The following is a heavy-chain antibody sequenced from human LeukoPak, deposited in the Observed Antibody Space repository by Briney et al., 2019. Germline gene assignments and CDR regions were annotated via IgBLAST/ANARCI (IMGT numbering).Heavy chain of an antibody. D-gene: IGHD2-2*01. CDR1: GYTFTTYS. J-gene: IGHJ1*01. Sequence: ASVKVSCKASGYTFTTYSLAWVRQAPGQSVEWMGWISVNNGGTNYAQSFQDRVTLTRDTSTNTAYLELRSLRSDDTAIIYCATATQPRGYFLHWGQGTLVTVSS. CDR3: ATATQPRGYFLH. V-gene: IGHV1-18*01. CDR2: ISVNNGGT.